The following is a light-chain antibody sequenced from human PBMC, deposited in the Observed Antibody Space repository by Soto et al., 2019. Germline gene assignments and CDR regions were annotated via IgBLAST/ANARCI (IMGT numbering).Light chain of an antibody. CDR3: GTWDSGLSAGV. V-gene: IGLV1-51*02. CDR2: ENN. CDR1: NSNIGNNY. Sequence: QSVLTQPPSVSAAPGQKVTISCSGSNSNIGNNYVSWYQQLPGTAPKLLIYENNVRPSEIHDRFSGSKSGTSATLGITGLQTGDEADYYCGTWDSGLSAGVFGGGTKLTVL. J-gene: IGLJ3*02.